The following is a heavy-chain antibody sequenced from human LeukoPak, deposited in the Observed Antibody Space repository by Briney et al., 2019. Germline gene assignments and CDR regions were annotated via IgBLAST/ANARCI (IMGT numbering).Heavy chain of an antibody. V-gene: IGHV3-48*01. J-gene: IGHJ6*03. D-gene: IGHD3-16*01. Sequence: GGSLRLSCAASGFTFSSYSMNWVRQAPGKGLEWVSYISSSSSTIYYADSVKGRFTISRDNAKNSLYLQMNSLRAEDTAVYYCAKEGAVLGDYYYYYMDVWGKGTTVTVSS. CDR3: AKEGAVLGDYYYYYMDV. CDR2: ISSSSSTI. CDR1: GFTFSSYS.